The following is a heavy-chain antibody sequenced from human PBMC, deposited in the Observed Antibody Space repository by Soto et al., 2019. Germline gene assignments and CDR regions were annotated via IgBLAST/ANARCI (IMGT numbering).Heavy chain of an antibody. V-gene: IGHV4-34*01. CDR3: ARAGRILTGYSRPYYYYGMDV. CDR2: INHSGST. J-gene: IGHJ6*02. D-gene: IGHD3-9*01. Sequence: QVQLQQWGAGLLKPSETLSLTCAVYGGSFSGYYWSWIRQPPGKGLEWIGEINHSGSTNYNPSLKSRVTISVDTSKNQFSLKLSSVTAADTAVYYCARAGRILTGYSRPYYYYGMDVWGQGTTVTVSS. CDR1: GGSFSGYY.